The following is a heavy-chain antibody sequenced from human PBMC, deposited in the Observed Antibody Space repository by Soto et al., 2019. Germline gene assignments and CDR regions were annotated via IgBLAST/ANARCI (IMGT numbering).Heavy chain of an antibody. CDR3: ARPRYSLLSEGYFDY. D-gene: IGHD5-18*01. Sequence: SETLSLTCAVSGYSVSSGYYCGWIRQPPGKGLEWIGSIYHSGSTYYNPSLKSRVTISVDTSKNQFSLKLSSVTAADTAVYYCARPRYSLLSEGYFDYWGQGTLVTVSS. V-gene: IGHV4-38-2*01. CDR1: GYSVSSGYY. J-gene: IGHJ4*02. CDR2: IYHSGST.